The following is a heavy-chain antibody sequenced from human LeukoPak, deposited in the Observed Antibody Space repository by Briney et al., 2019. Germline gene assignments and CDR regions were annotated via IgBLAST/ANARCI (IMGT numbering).Heavy chain of an antibody. Sequence: GGSLRLSCTVSGITLSNYGMSWVRQAPGKGLEWVAGISDSGGRTKYADSVKGRFTISRDNSKNTLYLQMNSLRAEDTAVYFCAKRGVVIRVILVGFHKEAYYFDSWGQGALVTVSS. CDR3: AKRGVVIRVILVGFHKEAYYFDS. V-gene: IGHV3-23*01. CDR2: ISDSGGRT. J-gene: IGHJ4*02. CDR1: GITLSNYG. D-gene: IGHD3-22*01.